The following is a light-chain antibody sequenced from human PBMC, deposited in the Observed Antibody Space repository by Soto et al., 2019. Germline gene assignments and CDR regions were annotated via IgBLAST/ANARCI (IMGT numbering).Light chain of an antibody. V-gene: IGLV4-69*01. Sequence: QSVLTQSPSASASLGASVKLTCTLSSGHSSYAIAWHQQQPEKGPRYLMKLNSDGSHSKGDGIPDRFSGSSSGAERYLTIXXXXXXXXADYYCQTWGTGIRVFGGGTKL. CDR3: QTWGTGIRV. J-gene: IGLJ2*01. CDR1: SGHSSYA. CDR2: LNSDGSH.